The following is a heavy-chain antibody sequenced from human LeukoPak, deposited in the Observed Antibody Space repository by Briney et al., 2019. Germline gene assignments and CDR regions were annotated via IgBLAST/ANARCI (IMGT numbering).Heavy chain of an antibody. V-gene: IGHV4-34*01. CDR1: GFTFSSYA. Sequence: PGGSLRLSCAASGFTFSSYAMSWVRQAPGKGLEWIGEINHSGSTNYNPSLKSRVTISVDTSKNQFSLKLSSVTAADTAVYYCARGRGITMVRGVGFDYWGQGTLVTVSS. D-gene: IGHD3-10*01. J-gene: IGHJ4*02. CDR3: ARGRGITMVRGVGFDY. CDR2: INHSGST.